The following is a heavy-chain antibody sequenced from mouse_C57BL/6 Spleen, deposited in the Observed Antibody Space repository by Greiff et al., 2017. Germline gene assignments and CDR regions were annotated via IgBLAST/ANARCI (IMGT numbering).Heavy chain of an antibody. J-gene: IGHJ4*01. CDR1: GYTFTSYW. CDR2: IHPSDSDT. Sequence: QVQLQQPGAELVKPGASVKVSCKASGYTFTSYWMHWVKQRPVQGLEWIGRIHPSDSDTNYNQKFKGKATLTVDKSSSTAYMQLSSLTSEDSAVYYCATPYDYDGYYYAMDYWGQGTSVTVSS. D-gene: IGHD2-4*01. V-gene: IGHV1-74*01. CDR3: ATPYDYDGYYYAMDY.